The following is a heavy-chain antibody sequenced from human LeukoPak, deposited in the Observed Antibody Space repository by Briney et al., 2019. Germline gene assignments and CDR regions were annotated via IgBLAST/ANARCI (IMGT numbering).Heavy chain of an antibody. CDR2: IYYSGST. CDR1: GGSISSSSYY. V-gene: IGHV4-39*07. D-gene: IGHD2-21*01. CDR3: ARDRGFALRGHNWFDP. J-gene: IGHJ5*02. Sequence: SEILSLTCTVSGGSISSSSYYWGWIRQPPGKGLEWIGSIYYSGSTYYNPSLKSRVTISVDTSKNQFSLKLSSVTAADTAVYYCARDRGFALRGHNWFDPWGQGTLVTVSS.